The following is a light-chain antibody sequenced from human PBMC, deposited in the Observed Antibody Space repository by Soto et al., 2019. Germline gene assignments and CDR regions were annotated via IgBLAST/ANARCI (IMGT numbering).Light chain of an antibody. J-gene: IGKJ1*01. V-gene: IGKV1-27*01. CDR1: QGISNY. Sequence: DIQMTQSASFLSASVGDRVTITYRASQGISNYLAWYQQKPGKVPRHLIYAASTLQSGVPSRFSGSGSGTDFTLTISSLQPEDVATYYCQKYDSVPWTFGQGTKVEIK. CDR3: QKYDSVPWT. CDR2: AAS.